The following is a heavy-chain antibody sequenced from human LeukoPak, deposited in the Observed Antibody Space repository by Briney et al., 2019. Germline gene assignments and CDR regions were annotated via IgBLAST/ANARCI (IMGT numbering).Heavy chain of an antibody. Sequence: GGSLRLSCAVSGFTFSAFWMHWVRQAPGKGLVWVSRINSDDSRTTYADSVKGRFTISRDNAKNTLYLQTNSLRAEDTAVYYCARGLVHDTSGYYSDYWGQGTLVTVSS. CDR3: ARGLVHDTSGYYSDY. J-gene: IGHJ4*02. CDR1: GFTFSAFW. V-gene: IGHV3-74*01. CDR2: INSDDSRT. D-gene: IGHD3-22*01.